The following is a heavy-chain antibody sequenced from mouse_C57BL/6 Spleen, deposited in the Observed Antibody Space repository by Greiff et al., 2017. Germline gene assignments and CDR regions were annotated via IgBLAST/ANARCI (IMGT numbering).Heavy chain of an antibody. D-gene: IGHD1-1*01. CDR1: GYTFTSYW. CDR3: ARGNYYYGSGPYYAMDY. Sequence: QVQLQQPGTELVKPGASVKLSCKASGYTFTSYWMHWVKQRPGQGLEWIGNINPSNGGTNYNEKFKSKATLTVDNSSSTAYMQLRSLTSEDSAVYYCARGNYYYGSGPYYAMDYWGQGTSVTVSS. J-gene: IGHJ4*01. CDR2: INPSNGGT. V-gene: IGHV1-53*01.